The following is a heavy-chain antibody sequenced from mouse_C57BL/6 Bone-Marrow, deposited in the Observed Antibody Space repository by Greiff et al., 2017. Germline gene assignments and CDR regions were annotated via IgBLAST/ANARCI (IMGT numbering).Heavy chain of an antibody. D-gene: IGHD1-3*01. CDR2: IYPGDGDT. CDR3: ARWGVGDYFDY. CDR1: GYAFSSSW. V-gene: IGHV1-82*01. J-gene: IGHJ2*01. Sequence: VQGVESGPELVRPGASVKISCKASGYAFSSSWMNWVKQRPGKGLEWIGRIYPGDGDTNYNGKFKGKATLTADKSSSTAYMQRSSLTSEDSAVYFCARWGVGDYFDYWGQGTTLTVSS.